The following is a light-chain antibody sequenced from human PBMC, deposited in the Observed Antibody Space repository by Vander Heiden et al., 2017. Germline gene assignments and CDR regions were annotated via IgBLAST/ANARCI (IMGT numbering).Light chain of an antibody. Sequence: IQMTQPPSSLSASVGDRVTITCRASQSISSYLNWYQQKPGKAPKLLIYAASSLQSGVPSRFSGSGSGTDFTLTISSLQPEDFATYYCQQSNSTPYTFGQGTKVEIK. CDR2: AAS. J-gene: IGKJ2*01. CDR1: QSISSY. CDR3: QQSNSTPYT. V-gene: IGKV1-39*01.